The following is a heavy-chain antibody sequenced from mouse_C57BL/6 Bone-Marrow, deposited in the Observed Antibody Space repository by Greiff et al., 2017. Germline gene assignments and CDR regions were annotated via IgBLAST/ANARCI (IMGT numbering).Heavy chain of an antibody. V-gene: IGHV1-69*01. D-gene: IGHD4-1*01. J-gene: IGHJ3*01. CDR1: GYTFTSYW. CDR2: IDPSDSYT. Sequence: VQLQQPGAELVMPGASVKLSCKASGYTFTSYWTHWVKQRPGQGLEWIGEIDPSDSYTNYNQKFKGKSTLTVDKSSSTAYMQLSSLTSEDSAVYYCVLKLGRGWFAYWGQGTLVTVSA. CDR3: VLKLGRGWFAY.